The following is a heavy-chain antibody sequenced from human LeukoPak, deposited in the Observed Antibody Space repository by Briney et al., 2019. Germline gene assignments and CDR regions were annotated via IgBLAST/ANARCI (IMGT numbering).Heavy chain of an antibody. CDR3: ARQVGASWFDP. Sequence: GGSLRLSCAASGFTFSSFAMSWVRQAPVKGLELVSTISGSGGPTYYADSVKGRFIISRDNSKNTLYLQMNSQRAEDTAVYYCARQVGASWFDPWGQGTLVTVSS. D-gene: IGHD1-26*01. J-gene: IGHJ5*02. V-gene: IGHV3-23*01. CDR1: GFTFSSFA. CDR2: ISGSGGPT.